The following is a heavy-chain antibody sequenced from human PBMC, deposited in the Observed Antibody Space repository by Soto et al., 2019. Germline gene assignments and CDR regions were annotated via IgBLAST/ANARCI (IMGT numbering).Heavy chain of an antibody. D-gene: IGHD1-26*01. CDR1: GGSISSCGYS. CDR2: IFHSGST. J-gene: IGHJ2*01. V-gene: IGHV4-30-2*01. Sequence: QLQLQESGSGLVKPSQTLSLTCTVSGGSISSCGYSWSWLRQPPGKDLEWIGYIFHSGSTYYNPSLKSSFTISVDGSKNLFSLELSSVTAADSAIYYCAREGGSGSPEWYFNVWGRGTLVTVSS. CDR3: AREGGSGSPEWYFNV.